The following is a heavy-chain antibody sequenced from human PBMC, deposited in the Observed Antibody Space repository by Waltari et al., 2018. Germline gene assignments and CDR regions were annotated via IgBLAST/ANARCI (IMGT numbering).Heavy chain of an antibody. J-gene: IGHJ4*02. Sequence: EVQLLESGGDLVQPGGSLRLSCAASTFTFTTFTMTWVRQAPGKGLEWVSSISSGGTKYNAESMKGRLTISRDNSKTTLYLEMDSLRVEDTAVYYCATLREIVGGRSGWYDYWGQGTLVTVSP. CDR1: TFTFTTFT. CDR2: ISSGGTK. V-gene: IGHV3-23*01. CDR3: ATLREIVGGRSGWYDY. D-gene: IGHD1-26*01.